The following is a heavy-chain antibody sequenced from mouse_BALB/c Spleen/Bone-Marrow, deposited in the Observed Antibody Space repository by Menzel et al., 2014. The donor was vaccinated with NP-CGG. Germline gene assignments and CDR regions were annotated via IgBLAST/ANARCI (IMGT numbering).Heavy chain of an antibody. CDR2: INRNGGTN. J-gene: IGHJ2*01. CDR3: ARHTLYYYPSDY. CDR1: GFTFSSYG. D-gene: IGHD1-1*01. Sequence: EVQVVESGGGLVQPGGSLKLSCTASGFTFSSYGLSWVRQTPDKRLELVATINRNGGTNSYPDSVKGRFTISRDNAKNTLYLQMSSLKSEDTAKYYCARHTLYYYPSDYWGQGTTLTVSS. V-gene: IGHV5-6-3*01.